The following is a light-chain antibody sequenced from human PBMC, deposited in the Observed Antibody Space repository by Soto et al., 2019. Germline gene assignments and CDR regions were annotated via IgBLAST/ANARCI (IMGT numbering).Light chain of an antibody. Sequence: DIQMALSPSTLSASVGDRVTITCRASQSISSWLAWYQQKPGKAPKLLIYDASSLESGVPSRFSGSGSGTEFTLTISRLEPEDFAVYFCQHYGSSRITSCQGTRLEIK. CDR2: DAS. CDR3: QHYGSSRIT. CDR1: QSISSW. V-gene: IGKV1-5*01. J-gene: IGKJ5*01.